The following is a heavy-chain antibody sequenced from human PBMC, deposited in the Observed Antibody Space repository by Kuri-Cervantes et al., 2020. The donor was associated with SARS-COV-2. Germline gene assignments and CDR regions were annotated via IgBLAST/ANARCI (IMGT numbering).Heavy chain of an antibody. CDR1: GYSISSGYY. J-gene: IGHJ6*03. Sequence: SETLSLTCIVSGYSISSGYYWGWIRQPPGKGLEWIGSIYHSGSTYYNPSLKSRVTISVDTSKNQFSLKLSSVTAADTAVYYCARGGGGGYSSSWYSGSYYMDVWGKGTTVTVSS. V-gene: IGHV4-38-2*02. D-gene: IGHD6-13*01. CDR2: IYHSGST. CDR3: ARGGGGGYSSSWYSGSYYMDV.